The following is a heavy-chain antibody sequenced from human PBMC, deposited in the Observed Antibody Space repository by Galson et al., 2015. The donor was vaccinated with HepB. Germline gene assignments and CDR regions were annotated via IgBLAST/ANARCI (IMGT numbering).Heavy chain of an antibody. CDR2: ISSSGSTI. Sequence: SLRLSCAASGFTFSSYEMNWVRQAPGKGLEWVSYISSSGSTIYYADSVKGRFTISRDNAKNSLYLQMNSLRAEDTAVYYCARDHPPGSGSSGWYVYYYYGMDVWGQGTTVTVSS. CDR3: ARDHPPGSGSSGWYVYYYYGMDV. J-gene: IGHJ6*02. V-gene: IGHV3-48*03. D-gene: IGHD6-19*01. CDR1: GFTFSSYE.